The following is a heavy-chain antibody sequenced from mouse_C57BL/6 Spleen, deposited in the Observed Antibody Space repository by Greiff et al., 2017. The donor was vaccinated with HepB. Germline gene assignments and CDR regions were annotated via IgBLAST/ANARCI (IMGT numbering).Heavy chain of an antibody. CDR2: IFPGSGST. V-gene: IGHV1-75*01. CDR3: ARKGAAQAKNYFDD. CDR1: GYTFTDYY. J-gene: IGHJ2*01. D-gene: IGHD3-2*02. Sequence: QVQLKQSGPELVKPGASVKISCKASGYTFTDYYINWVKQRPGQGLEWIGWIFPGSGSTYYNEKFKGKATLTVDKSSSTAYMLLSSLTSEDSAVYFCARKGAAQAKNYFDDWGQGTTLTVSS.